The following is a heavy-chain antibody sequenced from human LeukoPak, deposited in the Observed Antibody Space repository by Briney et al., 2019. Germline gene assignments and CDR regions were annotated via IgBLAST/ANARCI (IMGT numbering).Heavy chain of an antibody. V-gene: IGHV3-48*01. CDR3: ARGAREWGSGWYGGPYYFDY. D-gene: IGHD6-19*01. CDR2: ISSSSSTI. J-gene: IGHJ4*02. CDR1: GFTFSSYS. Sequence: GGSLRLSCAASGFTFSSYSMNWVRQAPGKGLEWVSYISSSSSTIYYADSVKGRFTISRDNAKNSLYLQMNSLRAEDTAVYYCARGAREWGSGWYGGPYYFDYWGQGTLVTVSS.